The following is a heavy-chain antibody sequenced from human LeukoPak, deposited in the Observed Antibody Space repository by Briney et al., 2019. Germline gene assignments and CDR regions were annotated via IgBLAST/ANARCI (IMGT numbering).Heavy chain of an antibody. J-gene: IGHJ6*03. V-gene: IGHV3-7*01. CDR1: GFTFSRQW. CDR3: AREVGSGYSYGYYYMDV. CDR2: IKQDGSDK. Sequence: GGSLSLSCAAYGFTFSRQWTSWVRQAPGKGLQCVANIKQDGSDKYYVDSEKGRFTVSRDNAKNSLYLQMNSLRADDTAVYYCAREVGSGYSYGYYYMDVWGKGNTVTVSS. D-gene: IGHD5-18*01.